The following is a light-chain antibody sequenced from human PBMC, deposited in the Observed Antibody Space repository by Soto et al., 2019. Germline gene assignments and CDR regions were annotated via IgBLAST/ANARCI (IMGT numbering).Light chain of an antibody. CDR2: GAS. CDR1: ETVRTT. Sequence: LTLSPSTLSESPWERVTLSCRASETVRTTLAWYQQRPGQAPRLLIYGASSRATGIPDRFSGSGSGTDFTLTISRLGPEDFAVYYCQQHGSSHTTVGQGTRLEIK. V-gene: IGKV3-20*01. J-gene: IGKJ5*01. CDR3: QQHGSSHTT.